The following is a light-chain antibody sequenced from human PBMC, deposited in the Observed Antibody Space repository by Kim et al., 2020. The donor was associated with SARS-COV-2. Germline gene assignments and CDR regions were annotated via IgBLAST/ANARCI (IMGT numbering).Light chain of an antibody. CDR2: QKT. CDR3: QEWDSSTSDWV. CDR1: KLGNKY. V-gene: IGLV3-1*01. J-gene: IGLJ3*02. Sequence: PGQETSSSCCGDKLGNKYACWCQQKQGRPPVLVIYQKTNRPSGIPERCSGSNSGKKATLTISGSKAMEEADDYCQEWDSSTSDWVFGGGTQLTVL.